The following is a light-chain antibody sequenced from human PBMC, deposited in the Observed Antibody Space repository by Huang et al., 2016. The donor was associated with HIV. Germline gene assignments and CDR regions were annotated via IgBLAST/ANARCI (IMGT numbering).Light chain of an antibody. V-gene: IGKV3-20*01. J-gene: IGKJ2*01. CDR3: QQYGTSPS. CDR2: GAS. CDR1: QSVSSSY. Sequence: EIVLTQSPGTMSLSPGERVTLSCKASQSVSSSYLVWYQQKPGQPPRLLIDGASSRATGIPDRFTGSGSGTDFTLTISRLESEDFAVYYCQQYGTSPSFGQGTRLEIK.